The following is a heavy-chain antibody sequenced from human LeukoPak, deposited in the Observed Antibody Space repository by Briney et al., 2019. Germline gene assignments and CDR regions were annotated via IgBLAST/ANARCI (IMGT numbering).Heavy chain of an antibody. CDR2: INHSGST. V-gene: IGHV4-34*01. CDR1: GVSFSGYY. Sequence: PSETLSLTCAVYGVSFSGYYWSWIRQPPGKGLEWIGEINHSGSTNYNPSLKSRVTISVDTSKNQFSLKLSSVTAADTAVYYCARLRVAATYRILGVVITDEKSGPQSDYWGQGTLVTVSS. D-gene: IGHD2-15*01. J-gene: IGHJ4*02. CDR3: ARLRVAATYRILGVVITDEKSGPQSDY.